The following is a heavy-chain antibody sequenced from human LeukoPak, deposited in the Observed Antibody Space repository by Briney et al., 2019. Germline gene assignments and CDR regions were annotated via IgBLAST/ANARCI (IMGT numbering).Heavy chain of an antibody. D-gene: IGHD6-19*01. CDR2: ISYNGTT. J-gene: IGHJ4*02. V-gene: IGHV4-31*03. Sequence: SETLSLTCTVSGGSISGAYYYWSWIRQHPGRGLEWIGYISYNGTTYSSPSLKSRITISVDASKSQFSLKLSSVTAADTAVYYCGKTTTGYSSGRNPAWPVDYWGQGTLVTVSS. CDR3: GKTTTGYSSGRNPAWPVDY. CDR1: GGSISGAYYY.